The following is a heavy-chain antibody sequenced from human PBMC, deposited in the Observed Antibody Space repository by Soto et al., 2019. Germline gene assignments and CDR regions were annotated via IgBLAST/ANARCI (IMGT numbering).Heavy chain of an antibody. J-gene: IGHJ6*02. D-gene: IGHD3-16*02. CDR2: IYYSGST. CDR3: ARGGAASYLSNYYYGMDV. V-gene: IGHV4-61*01. Sequence: QVQLQESGPGLVKPSETLSLTCTVSGGSVSSGSYYWSWIRQPPGKGLEWIGYIYYSGSTNYNPSLKSRVTISVDTSKNQCSLKLSSVTAADTAVDYCARGGAASYLSNYYYGMDVWGQGTTVTVSS. CDR1: GGSVSSGSYY.